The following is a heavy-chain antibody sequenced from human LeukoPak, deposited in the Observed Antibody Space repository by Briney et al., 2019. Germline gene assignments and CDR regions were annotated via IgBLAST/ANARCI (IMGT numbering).Heavy chain of an antibody. CDR1: GFTFRNAW. J-gene: IGHJ4*02. D-gene: IGHD3-16*01. CDR3: STGGEKAGLDY. CDR2: IKSKANGETI. V-gene: IGHV3-15*07. Sequence: PGGSLRLSCAGSGFTFRNAWMNWVRQAPGKGLEWVGRIKSKANGETIDYAAPVKGRFTISRDDSKNTLWLQITSLKAEDTAVYYCSTGGEKAGLDYWGQGTLVTVSS.